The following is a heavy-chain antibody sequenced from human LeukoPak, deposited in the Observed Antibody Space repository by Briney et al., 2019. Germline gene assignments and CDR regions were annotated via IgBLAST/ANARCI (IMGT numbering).Heavy chain of an antibody. Sequence: GGSLRLSCAASGFTFDDYAMHWVRQAPGKGLEWVSGTSWNSGSIGYADSVKGRFTISRDNAKNSLYLQMNSLRAEDTALYYCAKDGVTMVRGGIDYWGQGTLVTVSS. CDR3: AKDGVTMVRGGIDY. CDR2: TSWNSGSI. CDR1: GFTFDDYA. D-gene: IGHD3-10*01. V-gene: IGHV3-9*01. J-gene: IGHJ4*02.